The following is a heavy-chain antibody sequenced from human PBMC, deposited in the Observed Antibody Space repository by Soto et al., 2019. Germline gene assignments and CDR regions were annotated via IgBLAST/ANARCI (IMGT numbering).Heavy chain of an antibody. V-gene: IGHV3-23*01. D-gene: IGHD1-26*01. J-gene: IGHJ6*02. CDR3: AKDGAIGSYPPYYYFGMDV. CDR2: ISGSGGNA. CDR1: GFTFSSYA. Sequence: EVQLLESGGGLVQPGGSLRLSCAASGFTFSSYAMSWVRQAPGKGLEWVSSISGSGGNAYYADSVKGRFSISRDNSKNTPSLQMNSLRADVTAVYYSAKDGAIGSYPPYYYFGMDVWGQGTTVTVSS.